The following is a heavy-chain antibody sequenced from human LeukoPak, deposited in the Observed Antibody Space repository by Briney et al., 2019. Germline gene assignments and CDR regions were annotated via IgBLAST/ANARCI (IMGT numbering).Heavy chain of an antibody. CDR2: ISGSGGST. J-gene: IGHJ4*02. V-gene: IGHV3-23*01. CDR1: GFTFSSYA. Sequence: PGGSLRLSCAASGFTFSSYAMSWVRQAPGKGLEWVSAISGSGGSTYYADSVKGRFTISRDNSKNTLYLQMNGLRAEDTAAYYCAKDFEANFLLPYYFDYWGQGTLVTVSS. CDR3: AKDFEANFLLPYYFDY. D-gene: IGHD3-3*01.